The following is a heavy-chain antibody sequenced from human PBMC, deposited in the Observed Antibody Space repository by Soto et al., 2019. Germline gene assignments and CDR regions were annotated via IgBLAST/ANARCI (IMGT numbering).Heavy chain of an antibody. CDR3: ARDPNPRDYYDSSGYYYGPLDY. D-gene: IGHD3-22*01. CDR1: GYIFTSYG. V-gene: IGHV1-18*04. Sequence: DSWKVDCKAAGYIFTSYGMSWVRQATGQGLEWMGWISAYNGSINYAQKLQGRVTMTTDTSTSTAYMELRSLRSDDTAVYYCARDPNPRDYYDSSGYYYGPLDYWGQGTLVTVSS. CDR2: ISAYNGSI. J-gene: IGHJ4*02.